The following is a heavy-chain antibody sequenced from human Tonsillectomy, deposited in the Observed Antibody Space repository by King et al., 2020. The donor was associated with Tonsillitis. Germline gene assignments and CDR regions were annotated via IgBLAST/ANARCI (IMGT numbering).Heavy chain of an antibody. CDR3: ARSVSGSFDY. CDR1: GGSISSSDQY. Sequence: QLQESGPGVVKPSETLSLTCTVSGGSISSSDQYWAWIRQPPGNGLEWIGYMYYSGTIFYNPSLKSRITISGGTSENRFSLKLSSVTAADTAVYFCARSVSGSFDYWGQGALVTVSS. V-gene: IGHV4-39*01. J-gene: IGHJ4*02. D-gene: IGHD1-26*01. CDR2: MYYSGTI.